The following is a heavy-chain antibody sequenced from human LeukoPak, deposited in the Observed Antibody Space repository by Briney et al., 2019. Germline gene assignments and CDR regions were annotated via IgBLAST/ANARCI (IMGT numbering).Heavy chain of an antibody. CDR3: ARGRPYYYDSSGPATRRRTYNWFDP. J-gene: IGHJ5*02. CDR1: GGSFSGYY. D-gene: IGHD3-22*01. V-gene: IGHV4-34*01. CDR2: INHSGST. Sequence: SETLSLTCAVYGGSFSGYYWSWIRQPPGKGLEWIGEINHSGSTNYNPSLKSRVTISVDTSKNQFSLKLSSVTAADTAVYYCARGRPYYYDSSGPATRRRTYNWFDPWGQGTLVTVSS.